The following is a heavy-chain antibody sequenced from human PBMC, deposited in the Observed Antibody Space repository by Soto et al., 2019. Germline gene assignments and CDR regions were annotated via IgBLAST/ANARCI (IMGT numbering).Heavy chain of an antibody. V-gene: IGHV3-23*01. CDR3: AKGNTSGWYFFDY. D-gene: IGHD6-19*01. CDR2: ISGTGRST. CDR1: GFTFSNCA. J-gene: IGHJ4*02. Sequence: EVQVWESGGDLVQPGGSLRLSCEASGFTFSNCAMSWVRQAPGKGLEWVSGISGTGRSTFYADSVKDRFTISRDNSKNTVYLQMTSRRAEDTAVYYCAKGNTSGWYFFDYWGQGTLVTVSS.